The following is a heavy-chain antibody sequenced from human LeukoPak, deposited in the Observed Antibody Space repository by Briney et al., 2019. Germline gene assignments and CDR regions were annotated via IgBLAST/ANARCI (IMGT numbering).Heavy chain of an antibody. Sequence: SETLSLTCAVYGGSFSGYYWSWIRQPPGKGLEWIGEINHSGSTNYNPSLKSRVTISVDTSKNQFSLKLSSVTAADTAVYYCARGREWLLQRVHYFDYWGQGTLVTVSS. J-gene: IGHJ4*02. V-gene: IGHV4-34*01. CDR1: GGSFSGYY. CDR3: ARGREWLLQRVHYFDY. CDR2: INHSGST. D-gene: IGHD3-3*01.